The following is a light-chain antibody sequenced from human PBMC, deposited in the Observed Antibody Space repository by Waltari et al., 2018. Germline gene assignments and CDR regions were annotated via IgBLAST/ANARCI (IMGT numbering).Light chain of an antibody. V-gene: IGKV2-30*02. CDR1: QSLVHTDGNTY. J-gene: IGKJ1*01. CDR3: AQSTHWPPWT. Sequence: DVVMTQAPVSLPVTLGQSASISCKSGQSLVHTDGNTYLSWFQQRPGQPPRRLIYKFSDLYSWVPDRFSGSGSGTDFTLKISRVEAEDVGVYYCAQSTHWPPWTFGQGTKVDIK. CDR2: KFS.